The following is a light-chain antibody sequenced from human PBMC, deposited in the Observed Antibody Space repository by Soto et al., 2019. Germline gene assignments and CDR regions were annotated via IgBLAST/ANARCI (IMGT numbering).Light chain of an antibody. CDR2: GTS. V-gene: IGKV3D-20*02. J-gene: IGKJ5*01. CDR3: QHCNNWPIT. Sequence: EIVLTQSPGTLSLSPGERATLSCRASQSVSSSYLAWYQHKPGRAPRLLIDGTSSRATGIPDRFSGSGSGTEFTLTISSLQSEDFAVYYCQHCNNWPITFGQGTRLEIK. CDR1: QSVSSSY.